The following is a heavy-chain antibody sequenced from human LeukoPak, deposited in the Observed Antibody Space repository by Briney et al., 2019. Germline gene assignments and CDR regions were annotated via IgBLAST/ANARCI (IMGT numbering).Heavy chain of an antibody. V-gene: IGHV3-23*01. CDR2: ISGGGDST. CDR3: AKEGTFRVGSMDV. CDR1: GFTFSTYA. J-gene: IGHJ6*02. D-gene: IGHD2/OR15-2a*01. Sequence: GGSLRLSCAASGFTFSTYAMSWVRQAPGKGLEWVSTISGGGDSTYYTDSVKGRFAISRDNSKNTLYLQINSLRAEDTAVYYCAKEGTFRVGSMDVWGQGTTVTVSS.